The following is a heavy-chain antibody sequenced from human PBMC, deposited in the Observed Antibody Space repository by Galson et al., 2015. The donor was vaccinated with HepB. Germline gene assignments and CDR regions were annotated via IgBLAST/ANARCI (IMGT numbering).Heavy chain of an antibody. V-gene: IGHV3-11*01. CDR1: GFTFSDYY. J-gene: IGHJ6*03. Sequence: SLRLSCAASGFTFSDYYMSWIRQAPGKGLEWVSYISSSGSTIYYADSVKGRFTISRDNAKNSLYLQMNSLRAEDTAVYYCARVHAYYYYMDVWGKGTTVTVSS. CDR2: ISSSGSTI. CDR3: ARVHAYYYYMDV.